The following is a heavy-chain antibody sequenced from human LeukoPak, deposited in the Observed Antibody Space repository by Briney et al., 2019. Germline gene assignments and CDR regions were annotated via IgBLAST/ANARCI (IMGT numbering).Heavy chain of an antibody. D-gene: IGHD6-25*01. Sequence: QTLPLTCAISGDSIASNSVTWNWISQSPSKALEWLGRTYYRSKWYNDYAVSVKSRMTINPDTSKNQLSLQPNSVTPEDTAVYYGARVFTSSGPYYFDYWGQGTLVTVSS. CDR3: ARVFTSSGPYYFDY. V-gene: IGHV6-1*01. CDR2: TYYRSKWYN. J-gene: IGHJ4*02. CDR1: GDSIASNSVT.